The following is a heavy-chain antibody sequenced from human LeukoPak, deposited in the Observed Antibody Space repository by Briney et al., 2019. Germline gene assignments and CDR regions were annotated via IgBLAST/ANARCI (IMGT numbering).Heavy chain of an antibody. J-gene: IGHJ4*02. V-gene: IGHV4-4*02. CDR2: IYHSGTT. CDR1: GAFITNSHW. D-gene: IGHD4-17*01. Sequence: SETLSLTCAVSGAFITNSHWWSWARQPPVKGLEWIGEIYHSGTTNYNPSLKSRVTMSVDKSKNQFSLKLSSVTAADTAVYYCSTYFYGEYGSYYFDYWGQGTLVTVSS. CDR3: STYFYGEYGSYYFDY.